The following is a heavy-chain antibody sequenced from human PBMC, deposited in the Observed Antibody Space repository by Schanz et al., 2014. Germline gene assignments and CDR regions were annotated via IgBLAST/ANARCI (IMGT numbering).Heavy chain of an antibody. V-gene: IGHV4-34*01. Sequence: QVQLQESGPGLVKPSETLSLTCAVYGGSFSGYDWSWIRQPTGKGLEWIGEINHSGSTNYNPSLKSRVTISEDTSKNQFSLKLSSVTAADTAVYYCARGVQSGFAYYYGMDVWGQGTTVTVSS. D-gene: IGHD3-3*01. CDR3: ARGVQSGFAYYYGMDV. CDR2: INHSGST. CDR1: GGSFSGYD. J-gene: IGHJ6*02.